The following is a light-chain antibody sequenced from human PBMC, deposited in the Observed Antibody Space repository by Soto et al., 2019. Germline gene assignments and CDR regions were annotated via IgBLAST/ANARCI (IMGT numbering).Light chain of an antibody. V-gene: IGKV4-1*01. Sequence: DIVMTQSPDSLAVSLGERATINCKSSQSVLYSSNNENYLAWYQQKPGQPPKLLIYWASTRESGVPDRFSGSGSGTDFTLTSSSLQPEDVAVYYCQQYYSTPLTFGQGTKVDI. CDR1: QSVLYSSNNENY. CDR3: QQYYSTPLT. J-gene: IGKJ1*01. CDR2: WAS.